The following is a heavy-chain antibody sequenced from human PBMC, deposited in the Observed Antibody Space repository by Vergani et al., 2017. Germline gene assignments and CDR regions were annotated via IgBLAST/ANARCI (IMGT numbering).Heavy chain of an antibody. CDR1: GYTFTSYG. CDR2: ISAYNGNT. CDR3: ARDGVGSSGYYPPYYYMDV. D-gene: IGHD3-22*01. V-gene: IGHV1-18*01. Sequence: QVQLVQSGAEVKKPGASVKVSCKASGYTFTSYGISWVRQAPGQGLEWMGWISAYNGNTNYAQKLQGRVTMTTDTSTSTAYMELRSLRSDDTAGYYWARDGVGSSGYYPPYYYMDVWGKGTTVTVSS. J-gene: IGHJ6*03.